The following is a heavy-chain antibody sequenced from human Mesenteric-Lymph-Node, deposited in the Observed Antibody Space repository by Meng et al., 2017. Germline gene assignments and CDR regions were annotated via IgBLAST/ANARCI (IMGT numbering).Heavy chain of an antibody. CDR3: AKVPFYDFWSGYYTPYYFDY. Sequence: GESLKISCAASGVTLSNFAMSWVRQAPGKGLEWVSAISGNGASTYYADSVKGRFTISRDNSKNTLYLQMNSLRAEDTAVYYCAKVPFYDFWSGYYTPYYFDYWGQGTLVTVSS. CDR1: GVTLSNFA. CDR2: ISGNGAST. J-gene: IGHJ4*02. V-gene: IGHV3-23*01. D-gene: IGHD3-3*01.